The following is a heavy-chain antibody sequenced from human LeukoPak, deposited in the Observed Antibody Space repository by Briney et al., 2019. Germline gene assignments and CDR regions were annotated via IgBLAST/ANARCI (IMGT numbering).Heavy chain of an antibody. CDR1: GFTFSSYS. CDR2: ISSSSSTL. CDR3: ARGSSGSYSLLSIRGADY. D-gene: IGHD1-26*01. Sequence: PGGSLRLSCAASGFTFSSYSMNWVRQAPGKGLEWVSYISSSSSTLYYADSVKGRFTISRDNAKNSLYLQMNSLRAEDTAVYYCARGSSGSYSLLSIRGADYWGQGTLVTVSS. V-gene: IGHV3-48*04. J-gene: IGHJ4*02.